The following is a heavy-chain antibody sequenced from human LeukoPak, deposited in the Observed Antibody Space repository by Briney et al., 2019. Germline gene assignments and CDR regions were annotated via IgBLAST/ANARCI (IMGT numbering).Heavy chain of an antibody. J-gene: IGHJ4*02. CDR1: GFTFNTYA. CDR3: AKEEVAGTFDY. Sequence: GGSLRLSCAASGFTFNTYAMTWVRQAPGKGLEWVSAIGDSGDGAAYAHSVKGRFTISRDNSKNMLYLQMNSLRAEDTALYYCAKEEVAGTFDYWGQGTLVTVSS. CDR2: IGDSGDGA. V-gene: IGHV3-23*01. D-gene: IGHD6-19*01.